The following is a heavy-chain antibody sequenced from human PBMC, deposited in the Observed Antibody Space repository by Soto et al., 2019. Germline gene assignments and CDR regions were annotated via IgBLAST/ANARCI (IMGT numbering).Heavy chain of an antibody. CDR2: ISAYNGNT. V-gene: IGHV1-18*04. CDR1: GHTFTSYW. CDR3: ARINDYLSSFDY. J-gene: IGHJ4*02. Sequence: PGESLKISCKASGHTFTSYWIGWVRQAPGQGLEWMGWISAYNGNTNYAQKLQGRVTMTTDTSTSTAYMELRSLRSDDTAVYYCARINDYLSSFDYWGQGTLVTVSS. D-gene: IGHD1-1*01.